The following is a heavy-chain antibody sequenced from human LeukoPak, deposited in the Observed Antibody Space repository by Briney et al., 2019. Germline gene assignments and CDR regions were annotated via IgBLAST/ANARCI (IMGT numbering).Heavy chain of an antibody. CDR2: IWYNGINK. D-gene: IGHD6-13*01. CDR1: GFTFRSYG. CDR3: ARGGLAAAGIDY. J-gene: IGHJ4*02. Sequence: GGSLRLSCAASGFTFRSYGMHWVRQAPGKGLEWVAIIWYNGINKYYADSVKGRFTISRDNSKNTLHLQMNSLRVEDTALYYCARGGLAAAGIDYWGQGTLVSVSS. V-gene: IGHV3-33*01.